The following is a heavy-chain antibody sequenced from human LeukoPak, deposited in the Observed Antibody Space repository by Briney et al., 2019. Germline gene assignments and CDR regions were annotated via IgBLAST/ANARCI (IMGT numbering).Heavy chain of an antibody. D-gene: IGHD3-3*01. Sequence: GGSLRLSCAASGFTFSDYYMNWIRQAPGKGLEWVSYISSSGSTIYYADSVKGRFTISRDNAKNSLYLQMNSLRAEDTAVYYCATLYDFWSGYLDYWGQGTLVTVSS. CDR1: GFTFSDYY. V-gene: IGHV3-11*01. CDR2: ISSSGSTI. CDR3: ATLYDFWSGYLDY. J-gene: IGHJ4*02.